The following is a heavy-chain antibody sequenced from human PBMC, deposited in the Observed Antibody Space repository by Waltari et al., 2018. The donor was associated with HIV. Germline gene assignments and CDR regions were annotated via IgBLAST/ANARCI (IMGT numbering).Heavy chain of an antibody. J-gene: IGHJ3*02. CDR1: GYTFTGYY. D-gene: IGHD3-22*01. Sequence: QVQLVQSGAEVKKPGASVKVSCKASGYTFTGYYMHWVRQAPGQGLEWMGWINPNSGGTNYAQKFQGRVTMTRDTSISTAYMELSRLRSDDTAVYYCARSRYYDSSGPPAFDIWGQGTMVTVSS. CDR3: ARSRYYDSSGPPAFDI. V-gene: IGHV1-2*02. CDR2: INPNSGGT.